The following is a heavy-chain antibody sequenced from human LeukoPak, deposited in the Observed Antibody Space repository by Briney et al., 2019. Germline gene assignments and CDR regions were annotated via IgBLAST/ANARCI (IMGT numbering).Heavy chain of an antibody. Sequence: SETLSLTCTVSGGSISSYYWSWIRQPPGKGLEWIGYIYYSGSTNYNPSLKSRVTISVDTSKNQFSLKLSSVTAADTAVYYCARLGDLGYCSSTSYSGDWFDPWGQGTLVTVSS. D-gene: IGHD2-2*01. CDR3: ARLGDLGYCSSTSYSGDWFDP. J-gene: IGHJ5*02. CDR1: GGSISSYY. V-gene: IGHV4-59*08. CDR2: IYYSGST.